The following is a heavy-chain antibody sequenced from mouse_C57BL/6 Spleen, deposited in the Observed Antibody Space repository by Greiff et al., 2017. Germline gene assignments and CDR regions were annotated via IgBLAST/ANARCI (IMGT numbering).Heavy chain of an antibody. Sequence: QVQLKESGAELVRPGASVKLSCKASGYTFTDYYINWVKQRPGQGLEWIARIYPGSGNTYYNEKFKGKATLTAEKSSSTAYMQLSSLTSEDSAVYFCARDSSGYFDYWGQGTTLTVSS. D-gene: IGHD3-2*02. V-gene: IGHV1-76*01. CDR1: GYTFTDYY. CDR2: IYPGSGNT. J-gene: IGHJ2*01. CDR3: ARDSSGYFDY.